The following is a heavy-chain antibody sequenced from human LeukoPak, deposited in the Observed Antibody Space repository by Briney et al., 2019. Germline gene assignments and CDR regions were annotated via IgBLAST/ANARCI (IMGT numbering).Heavy chain of an antibody. CDR3: ARDSPAPIENDYYYMDV. D-gene: IGHD3-16*02. CDR1: GGTFSSYA. Sequence: GASVKVSCKASGGTFSSYAISWVRQAPGQGLEWMGGIIPIFGTANYAQKFQGRVTITTDESTSTAYMELSSLRSEDTAVYYCARDSPAPIENDYYYMDVWGKGTTVTVSS. CDR2: IIPIFGTA. V-gene: IGHV1-69*05. J-gene: IGHJ6*03.